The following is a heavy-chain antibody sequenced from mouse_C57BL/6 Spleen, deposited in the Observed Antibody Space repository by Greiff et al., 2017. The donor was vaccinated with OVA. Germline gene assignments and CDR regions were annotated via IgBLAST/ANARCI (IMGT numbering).Heavy chain of an antibody. Sequence: EVQLQQSGPELVKPGASVKISCKASGYTFTDYYMNWVKQSHGKSLEWIGDINPNNGGTSYNQKFKGKATLTVDKSSSTAYMGLRSLTSEDSAVYYCGGYDDYDDAMDYWGQGTSVTVSS. CDR1: GYTFTDYY. CDR3: GGYDDYDDAMDY. J-gene: IGHJ4*01. CDR2: INPNNGGT. V-gene: IGHV1-26*01. D-gene: IGHD2-4*01.